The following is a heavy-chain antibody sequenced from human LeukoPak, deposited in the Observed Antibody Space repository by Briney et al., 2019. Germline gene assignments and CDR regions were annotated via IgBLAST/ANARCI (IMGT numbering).Heavy chain of an antibody. V-gene: IGHV3-11*01. J-gene: IGHJ6*03. CDR1: GFTFSDYS. CDR2: ISSTGTTI. CDR3: ARGAAAGTNAYYSYSYMDV. D-gene: IGHD6-13*01. Sequence: PGGSLRLPCAASGFTFSDYSMSWIRQAPGKGLEWVSYISSTGTTIYYADSVKGRFTISRDNAKESLYLQMNSLRVEDTAVYYCARGAAAGTNAYYSYSYMDVWGKGTTVTVSS.